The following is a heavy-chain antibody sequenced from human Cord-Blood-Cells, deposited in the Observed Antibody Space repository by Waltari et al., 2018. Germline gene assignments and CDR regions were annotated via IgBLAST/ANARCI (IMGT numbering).Heavy chain of an antibody. CDR3: ARATLEAYPTYYFDY. Sequence: QVQLQESGPGLVKPSGNLSLTCAVSGGSISSSNWWSWVRQPSGKGLEWIGEIYHSGSTNYNPSLKSRVTISVDKSKNQFPLKLSSVTAADTAVYYCARATLEAYPTYYFDYWGQGTLVTVSS. J-gene: IGHJ4*02. CDR2: IYHSGST. CDR1: GGSISSSNW. V-gene: IGHV4-4*02.